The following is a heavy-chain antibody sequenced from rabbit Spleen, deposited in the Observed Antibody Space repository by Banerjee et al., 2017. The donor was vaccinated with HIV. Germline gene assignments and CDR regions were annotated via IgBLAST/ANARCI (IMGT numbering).Heavy chain of an antibody. Sequence: QEQLVESGGGLVRPEGSLKLSCKASGFSFSNKAVMCWVRQAPGKGLEWIACINAVTGKAVYASWAKGRFTFSKTSSTTVTLQMTSLTAADTATYFCARDLHNYGGDLWGQGTLVTVS. D-gene: IGHD6-1*01. J-gene: IGHJ4*01. CDR2: INAVTGKA. V-gene: IGHV1S45*01. CDR3: ARDLHNYGGDL. CDR1: GFSFSNKAV.